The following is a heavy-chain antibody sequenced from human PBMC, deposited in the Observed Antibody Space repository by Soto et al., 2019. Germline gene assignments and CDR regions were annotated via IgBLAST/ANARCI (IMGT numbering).Heavy chain of an antibody. CDR2: MNPNSGNT. CDR1: GYTFPSYD. V-gene: IGHV1-8*01. J-gene: IGHJ3*02. CDR3: ARDVLRYFDWLRGGAFDI. Sequence: ASMKVSCKASGYTFPSYDINWVRQATGQELEWMGWMNPNSGNTGYAQKFQGRVTMTRNTSISTAYMELSSLRSEDTAVYYCARDVLRYFDWLRGGAFDIWGQGTMVTVSS. D-gene: IGHD3-9*01.